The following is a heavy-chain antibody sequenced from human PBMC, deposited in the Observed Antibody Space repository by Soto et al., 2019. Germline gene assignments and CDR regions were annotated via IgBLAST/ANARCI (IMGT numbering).Heavy chain of an antibody. CDR2: FDPEDGET. CDR1: GYTLTELS. D-gene: IGHD3-22*01. Sequence: GASVKVSCKVSGYTLTELSMHWVRQAPGKGLEWMGGFDPEDGETIYAQKFQGRVTMTEDTSTDTAYMELSSLRSEDTAVYYCATDYYDSSGYYRESYFQHWGQGTLVTV. CDR3: ATDYYDSSGYYRESYFQH. V-gene: IGHV1-24*01. J-gene: IGHJ1*01.